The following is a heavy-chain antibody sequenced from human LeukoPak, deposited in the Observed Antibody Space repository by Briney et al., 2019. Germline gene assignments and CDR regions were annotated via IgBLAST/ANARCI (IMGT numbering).Heavy chain of an antibody. Sequence: ASETLSLTCTVSGGSISSYYWSWIRQPPGKGLDWIGYIYYSGSTNYNPSLKSRVTISVDTSKNQFSLKLSSVTAADTAVYYCAREGGLGFYSSGWYYFDYWGQGTLVTVSS. V-gene: IGHV4-59*01. CDR2: IYYSGST. CDR1: GGSISSYY. D-gene: IGHD6-19*01. J-gene: IGHJ4*02. CDR3: AREGGLGFYSSGWYYFDY.